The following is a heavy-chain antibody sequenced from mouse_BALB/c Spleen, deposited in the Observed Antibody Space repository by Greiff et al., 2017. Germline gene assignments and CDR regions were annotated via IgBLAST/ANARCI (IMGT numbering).Heavy chain of an antibody. CDR2: IYPGGGYT. J-gene: IGHJ3*01. CDR3: ARAGGEWFAY. CDR1: GSPFTNYG. V-gene: IGHV1-63*02. Sequence: VRLQQSGAGLLGPGTSVRLSCKASGSPFTNYGLGWVKQRPGHGLEWIGDIYPGGGYTNYNEKFKGKATLTADTSSSTAYMQLSSLTSEDSAVYFCARAGGEWFAYWGQGTLVTVSA.